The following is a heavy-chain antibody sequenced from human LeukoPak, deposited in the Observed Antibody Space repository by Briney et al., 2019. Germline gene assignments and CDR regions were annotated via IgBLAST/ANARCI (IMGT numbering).Heavy chain of an antibody. J-gene: IGHJ4*02. Sequence: ASVKVPCKASGYTFTNYGITWMRQAPGQGPEWMGWINTYNGNTNYAQKLQGRVTITTDTSTSTAYMELRSLRSDDTAVFYCARDLVDGVGAPGAYWGQGALVTVSS. CDR3: ARDLVDGVGAPGAY. D-gene: IGHD1-26*01. CDR2: INTYNGNT. V-gene: IGHV1-18*01. CDR1: GYTFTNYG.